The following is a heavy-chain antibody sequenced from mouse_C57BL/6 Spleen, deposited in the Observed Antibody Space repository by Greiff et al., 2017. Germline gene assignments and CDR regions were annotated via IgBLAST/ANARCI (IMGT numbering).Heavy chain of an antibody. V-gene: IGHV1-69*01. D-gene: IGHD1-2*01. J-gene: IGHJ1*03. CDR3: ARSSTTASKGYFDV. CDR1: GYTFTSYW. Sequence: QVQLQQPGAELVMPGASVKLSCKASGYTFTSYWMHWVKQRPGQGLEWIGEIDPSDSYTNYNQKFKGKSTLTVDKSSSTAYMQLSSLTSEDSAVYYCARSSTTASKGYFDVWGTGTTVTVSS. CDR2: IDPSDSYT.